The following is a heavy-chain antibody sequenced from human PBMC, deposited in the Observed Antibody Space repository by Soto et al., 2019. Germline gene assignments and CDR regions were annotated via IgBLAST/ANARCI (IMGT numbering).Heavy chain of an antibody. J-gene: IGHJ3*02. CDR2: IYWDDDK. Sequence: QITLKESGPTLVKPTQTLTLTCTFSGFSLSTSGVGVGWIRQPPGKALEWLALIYWDDDKRYSPSLKSRLTITKASSKNQVVLTMTNMDPVDTATYYCAHSNEYCSSTSCPAGAFDIWGQGTMVTVSS. CDR1: GFSLSTSGVG. D-gene: IGHD2-2*01. V-gene: IGHV2-5*02. CDR3: AHSNEYCSSTSCPAGAFDI.